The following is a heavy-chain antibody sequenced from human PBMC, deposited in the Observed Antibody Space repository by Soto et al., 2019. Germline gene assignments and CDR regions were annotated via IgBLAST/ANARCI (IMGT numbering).Heavy chain of an antibody. CDR3: ARHLGGVLRFLNPLGVFDY. V-gene: IGHV4-4*02. Sequence: PSETLSLTCAVSGGSFTSNNWWTWVRQPPGQGLEWIGEIYRTGSTNYNPSLKSRVTISVDTSKNQFSLKLSSVTAADTAGYYCARHLGGVLRFLNPLGVFDYWGQGTLVTVPS. J-gene: IGHJ4*02. CDR1: GGSFTSNNW. D-gene: IGHD3-3*01. CDR2: IYRTGST.